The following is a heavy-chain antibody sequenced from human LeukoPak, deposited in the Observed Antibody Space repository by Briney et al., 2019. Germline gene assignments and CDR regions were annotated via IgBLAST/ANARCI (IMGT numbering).Heavy chain of an antibody. J-gene: IGHJ4*02. CDR3: AKDGDDSIDY. Sequence: GSLRLSCAASGFTLICCGMHWVRQAPGKGLEWVAFIRYDGSTKYYTDSVKGRFTISRDNSRDTLYLQMNSLRAEDTAVYYCAKDGDDSIDYWGQGTLVTVSS. D-gene: IGHD3-22*01. CDR1: GFTLICCG. V-gene: IGHV3-30*02. CDR2: IRYDGSTK.